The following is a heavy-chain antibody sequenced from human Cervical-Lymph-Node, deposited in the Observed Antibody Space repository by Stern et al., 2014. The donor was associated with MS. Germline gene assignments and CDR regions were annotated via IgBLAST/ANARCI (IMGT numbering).Heavy chain of an antibody. CDR3: ARDSSSWYAIDY. Sequence: EVQLVESGGGLVKPGGSLRLSCAASGFTFSSYSMNSVRQAPGKGLEWVSSISSSSSYIYYADSVKGRFTISRDNAKNSLYLQMNSLRAEDTAVYYCARDSSSWYAIDYWGQGTLVTVSS. V-gene: IGHV3-21*01. CDR1: GFTFSSYS. CDR2: ISSSSSYI. J-gene: IGHJ4*02. D-gene: IGHD6-13*01.